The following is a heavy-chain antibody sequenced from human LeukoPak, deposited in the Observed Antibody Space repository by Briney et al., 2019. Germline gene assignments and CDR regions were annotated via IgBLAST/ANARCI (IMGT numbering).Heavy chain of an antibody. Sequence: GESLKISCKGSGYSFTSYWIGWVRQIPGKGLEWMGIIYPGDSDTRYSPSFQGQVTISADKSISTAYLQWSSLKASDTAMYYCARRTYYYDSSGYYITGYFDYWGQGTLVTVSS. D-gene: IGHD3-22*01. V-gene: IGHV5-51*01. CDR3: ARRTYYYDSSGYYITGYFDY. CDR1: GYSFTSYW. CDR2: IYPGDSDT. J-gene: IGHJ4*02.